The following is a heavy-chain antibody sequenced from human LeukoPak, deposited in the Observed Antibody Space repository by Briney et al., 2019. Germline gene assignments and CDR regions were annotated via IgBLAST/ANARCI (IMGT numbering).Heavy chain of an antibody. D-gene: IGHD4-17*01. CDR1: GYTFTGYY. CDR2: INPNSGGT. J-gene: IGHJ5*02. Sequence: ASVKVSCKASGYTFTGYYMHWVRQAPGQGLEWMGWINPNSGGTNYAQKFQGRVTMIRDTSISTAYMELSRLRSDDTAVYYCARGASGVYTVTTSWFDPWGQGTLVTVSS. V-gene: IGHV1-2*02. CDR3: ARGASGVYTVTTSWFDP.